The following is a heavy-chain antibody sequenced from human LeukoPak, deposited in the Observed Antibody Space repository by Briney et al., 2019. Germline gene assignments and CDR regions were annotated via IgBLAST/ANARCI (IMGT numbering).Heavy chain of an antibody. J-gene: IGHJ1*01. V-gene: IGHV3-23*01. CDR1: GCTFSSYA. CDR3: AKDYYSYGSIAEYFRR. D-gene: IGHD5-18*01. Sequence: PGGSLRLSFAASGCTFSSYAMSWVREAPGKGLQWCSAISGSGGNTYYADSVKGRFTISRDNSKNTLYLQMNSLRAEDTAVYYCAKDYYSYGSIAEYFRRWGQGTLVTVSS. CDR2: ISGSGGNT.